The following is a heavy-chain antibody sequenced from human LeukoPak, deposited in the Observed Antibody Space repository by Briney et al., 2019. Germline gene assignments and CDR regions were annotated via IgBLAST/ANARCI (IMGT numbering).Heavy chain of an antibody. J-gene: IGHJ4*02. CDR1: GYTFTDCG. CDR3: ARDEQYQLMILDF. D-gene: IGHD3-16*01. CDR2: ISALNGNA. Sequence: ASVKVSCKASGYTFTDCGFTWVRQAPGQGLEWMGWISALNGNANYAHKLRGRVTLTRDTSTGTAYMELRSLKSDDTAVYYCARDEQYQLMILDFWGQGTLITVSS. V-gene: IGHV1-18*01.